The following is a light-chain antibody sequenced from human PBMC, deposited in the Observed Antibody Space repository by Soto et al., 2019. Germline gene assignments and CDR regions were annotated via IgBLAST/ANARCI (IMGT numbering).Light chain of an antibody. CDR2: GAS. V-gene: IGKV3-15*01. Sequence: ETVLTQSPGTLSLSPGERAPPACRASQSVSTHLAWYQQRPGQAPRLLIYGASTRATGIPARFSGSGSGTEFTLTISSLQSEDFAVYYCQQYDTWTWTFGLGTKVDIK. CDR1: QSVSTH. J-gene: IGKJ1*01. CDR3: QQYDTWTWT.